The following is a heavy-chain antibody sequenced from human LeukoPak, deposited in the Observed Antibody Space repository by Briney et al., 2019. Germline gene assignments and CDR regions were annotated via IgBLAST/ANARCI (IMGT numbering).Heavy chain of an antibody. J-gene: IGHJ4*02. CDR2: ISSSGSTI. CDR1: GFTFTSYA. Sequence: GGSLRLSCASSGFTFTSYAVSWIRQAPGKGLEWVSYISSSGSTIYYADSVKGRFTISRDNAKNSLYLQMNSLRAEDTAVYYCARVELVVPAATPGFLDYWGQGTLVTVSS. V-gene: IGHV3-11*04. CDR3: ARVELVVPAATPGFLDY. D-gene: IGHD2-2*01.